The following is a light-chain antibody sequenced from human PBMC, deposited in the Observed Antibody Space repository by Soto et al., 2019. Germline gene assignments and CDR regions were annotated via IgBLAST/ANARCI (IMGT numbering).Light chain of an antibody. J-gene: IGKJ1*01. V-gene: IGKV4-1*01. CDR2: WAS. CDR3: QQYYSNPGT. CDR1: QSVLYSSNNNNY. Sequence: DIVMTQSPDSLAVSLGERATINCKSSQSVLYSSNNNNYLAWYQQKPGQPPKLLIYWASTRESGVPDRFRGSGSGTDFTLTISSLQAEDVEVYYCQQYYSNPGTFGQGTKVDIX.